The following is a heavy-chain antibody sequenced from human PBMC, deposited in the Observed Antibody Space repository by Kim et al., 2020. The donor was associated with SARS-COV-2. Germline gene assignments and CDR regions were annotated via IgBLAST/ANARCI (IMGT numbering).Heavy chain of an antibody. J-gene: IGHJ5*02. CDR1: GGSISSSSYY. CDR2: IYYSGST. CDR3: AKLYGSGGYSKSSNWFDP. V-gene: IGHV4-39*01. Sequence: SETLSLTCTVSGGSISSSSYYWGWIRQPPGKGLEWIGSIYYSGSTYYNPSLKSRVTISVDTSKNQFSLKLSSVTAADTAVYYCAKLYGSGGYSKSSNWFDPWGQGTLVTVSS. D-gene: IGHD3-10*01.